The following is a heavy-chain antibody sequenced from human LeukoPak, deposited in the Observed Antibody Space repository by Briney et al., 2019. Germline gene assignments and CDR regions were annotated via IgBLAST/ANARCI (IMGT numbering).Heavy chain of an antibody. J-gene: IGHJ5*02. D-gene: IGHD2-2*01. CDR1: GYTFTSYG. Sequence: GASVKVSCKASGYTFTSYGISWVRQAPGQGLEWMGGIIPIFGTANYAQKFQGRVTITADGSTSTAYMELSSLRSEDTAVYYCARAGYCSSTSCYNWFDPWGQGTLVTVSS. V-gene: IGHV1-69*13. CDR3: ARAGYCSSTSCYNWFDP. CDR2: IIPIFGTA.